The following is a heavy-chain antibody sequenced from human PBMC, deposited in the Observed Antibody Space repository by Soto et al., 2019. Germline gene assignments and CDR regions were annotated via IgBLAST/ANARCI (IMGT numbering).Heavy chain of an antibody. Sequence: EVQLLESGGGLVQPGGSLRLSCAASGFTFSRYAVSWVRQAPAKGLEWVSAISGSGSSTYYADSVKGRFTISRDNSKNTLYLQMNSLRAEDTAVYYCANSIAAAGIAMDYWGQGTLVTVSS. CDR3: ANSIAAAGIAMDY. J-gene: IGHJ4*02. CDR2: ISGSGSST. CDR1: GFTFSRYA. V-gene: IGHV3-23*01. D-gene: IGHD6-13*01.